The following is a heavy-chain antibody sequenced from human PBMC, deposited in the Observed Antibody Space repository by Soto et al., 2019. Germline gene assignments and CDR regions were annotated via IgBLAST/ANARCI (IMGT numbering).Heavy chain of an antibody. D-gene: IGHD4-17*01. J-gene: IGHJ5*02. V-gene: IGHV4-30-4*01. CDR1: GGSVSIGDYL. CDR3: ARARGGDSGDYASLFDR. Sequence: SETLSLTCTVFGGSVSIGDYLWSWIRQRPGKGLEWIGYIHDSGNTYYNPSLKSRVTISLDTSKNQFSLKVTSMTAADTAAYFCARARGGDSGDYASLFDRWGQGNLVTSPQ. CDR2: IHDSGNT.